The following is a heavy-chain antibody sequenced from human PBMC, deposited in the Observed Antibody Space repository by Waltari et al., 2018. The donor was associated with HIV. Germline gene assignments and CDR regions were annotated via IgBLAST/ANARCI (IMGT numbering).Heavy chain of an antibody. Sequence: EVPLVASGGGLVQHGGSLRLPCAASGFTFRDPYLDRVRQAPGKGLEWVGRTRNKANSYTTEYAASVKGRFTISRDDSKNSLYLQMNSLKTEDTAVYYCARTYHYDSSGPDAFDIWGQGTMVTVSS. D-gene: IGHD3-22*01. V-gene: IGHV3-72*01. CDR1: GFTFRDPY. CDR3: ARTYHYDSSGPDAFDI. J-gene: IGHJ3*02. CDR2: TRNKANSYTT.